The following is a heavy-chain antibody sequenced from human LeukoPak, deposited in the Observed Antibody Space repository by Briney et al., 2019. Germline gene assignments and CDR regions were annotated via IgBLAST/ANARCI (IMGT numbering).Heavy chain of an antibody. CDR2: ISSSSSYI. J-gene: IGHJ4*02. CDR3: ARDHARQPRDFIVVVPAAISS. Sequence: PGGSLRLSCAASGFTFSSYSMNWVRQAPGKGLEWVSSISSSSSYIYYADSVKGRFTISRDNAKSSLYLQMNSLRAEDTAVYYCARDHARQPRDFIVVVPAAISSWGQGTLVTVSS. CDR1: GFTFSSYS. V-gene: IGHV3-21*01. D-gene: IGHD2-2*01.